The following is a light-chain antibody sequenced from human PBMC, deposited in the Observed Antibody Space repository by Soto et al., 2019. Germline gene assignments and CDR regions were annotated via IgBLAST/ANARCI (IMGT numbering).Light chain of an antibody. V-gene: IGKV3-20*01. CDR2: DAS. CDR3: QQYGSSLST. J-gene: IGKJ1*01. CDR1: QSVSSSY. Sequence: EIVLTQSPGTLSLSPGERATLSCRASQSVSSSYLAWYQQKPGQAPRLLIHDASSRATGIPDRFSGTKSGTDFTLTIRRLEPEDFAVYYCQQYGSSLSTFGQGTKVDNK.